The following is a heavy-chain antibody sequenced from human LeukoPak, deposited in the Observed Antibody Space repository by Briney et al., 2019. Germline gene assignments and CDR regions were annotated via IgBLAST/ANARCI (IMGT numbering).Heavy chain of an antibody. CDR3: AREMGCSGGSCPLSL. CDR1: GYTFTSYY. D-gene: IGHD2-15*01. CDR2: INPSGGST. V-gene: IGHV1-46*01. Sequence: ASVKVSCKASGYTFTSYYMHWVRQAPGQGLEWMGIINPSGGSTSYAQKFQGRVTMTRDMSTSTVYMELSSLRSEDTAVYYCAREMGCSGGSCPLSLWGRGTLVTVSS. J-gene: IGHJ2*01.